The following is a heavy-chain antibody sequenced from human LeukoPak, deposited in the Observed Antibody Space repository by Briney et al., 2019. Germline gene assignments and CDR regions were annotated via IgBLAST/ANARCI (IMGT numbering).Heavy chain of an antibody. CDR1: GYTFTSYG. CDR2: ISAYNGNT. Sequence: ASVKVSCKASGYTFTSYGISWVRQAPGQGLEGMGWISAYNGNTNYAQKLQGRVTMTTDTSTSTAYMELRSLRSDDTAVYYCARDDCGDYVRDYWGQGTLVPVSS. D-gene: IGHD4-17*01. J-gene: IGHJ4*02. CDR3: ARDDCGDYVRDY. V-gene: IGHV1-18*01.